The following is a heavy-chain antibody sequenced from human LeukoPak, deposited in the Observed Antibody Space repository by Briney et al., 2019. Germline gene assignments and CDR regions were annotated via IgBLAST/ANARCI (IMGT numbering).Heavy chain of an antibody. CDR3: TKASAARCIGVFCYPFDH. V-gene: IGHV3-7*03. CDR2: IKQDGSEK. D-gene: IGHD2-15*01. CDR1: GFTFSSYW. J-gene: IGHJ4*02. Sequence: PGGSLRLSCAASGFTFSSYWMSWVRQAPGKGLEWVANIKQDGSEKYYVDSVKGRFTISRDNSKNILYLQMNSLRVEDTAVYYCTKASAARCIGVFCYPFDHWGQGTLVTVSS.